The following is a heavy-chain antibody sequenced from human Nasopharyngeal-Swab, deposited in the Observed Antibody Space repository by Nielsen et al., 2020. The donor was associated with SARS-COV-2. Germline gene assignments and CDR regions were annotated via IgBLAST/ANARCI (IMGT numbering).Heavy chain of an antibody. J-gene: IGHJ4*02. D-gene: IGHD3-10*01. V-gene: IGHV3-30*02. CDR3: AKDQYYYGSGSSWYYFDY. Sequence: GESLKISCAASGFTFSSYGMHWVRQAPGKGLEWVAVIWYDGSNKYYADSVKGRFTISRDNSKNTLYLQMNSLRAEDTAVYYCAKDQYYYGSGSSWYYFDYWGQGTLVTVSS. CDR1: GFTFSSYG. CDR2: IWYDGSNK.